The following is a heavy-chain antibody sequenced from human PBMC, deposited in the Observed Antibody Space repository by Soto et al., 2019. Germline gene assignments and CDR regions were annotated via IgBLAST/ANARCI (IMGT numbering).Heavy chain of an antibody. CDR1: TSPFSNPG. CDR2: ISYGGTYE. CDR3: VKDFVQGILGASYGMDV. Sequence: SLRPSCAASTSPFSNPGMLRVRQAPGKGLEWVALISYGGTYESYADSVKRRFTISRDNSKNTLYLQTNSLRAEDTAVYYCVKDFVQGILGASYGMDVWGQGNTGTGSS. J-gene: IGHJ6*02. V-gene: IGHV3-30*18. D-gene: IGHD3-3*01.